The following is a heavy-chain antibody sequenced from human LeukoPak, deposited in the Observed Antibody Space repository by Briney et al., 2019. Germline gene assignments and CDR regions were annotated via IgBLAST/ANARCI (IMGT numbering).Heavy chain of an antibody. CDR3: ARDFGARDAFDI. CDR2: ISSSGSTI. V-gene: IGHV3-48*03. Sequence: PGGSLRLSCAASGFTFSSYEMNWARQAPGKGLEWVSYISSSGSTIYYADSVKGRFTISRDNAKNSLYLQMNSLRAEDTAVYYCARDFGARDAFDIWGQGTMVTVSS. D-gene: IGHD3-10*01. J-gene: IGHJ3*02. CDR1: GFTFSSYE.